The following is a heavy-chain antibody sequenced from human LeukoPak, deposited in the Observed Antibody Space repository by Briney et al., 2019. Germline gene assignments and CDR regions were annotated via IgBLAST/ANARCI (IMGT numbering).Heavy chain of an antibody. J-gene: IGHJ6*03. CDR2: ISAYNGNT. V-gene: IGHV1-18*01. D-gene: IGHD6-13*01. Sequence: ASLKVSCKASGYTFTTYGISWVRQARGHGLEWMGWISAYNGNTNYAQKLQGRVTMTTDTSTSTVYMELSRLRSDDTAVYYCARDPGGRAAAGRVFYYYYMDVWGKGTTVTVSS. CDR1: GYTFTTYG. CDR3: ARDPGGRAAAGRVFYYYYMDV.